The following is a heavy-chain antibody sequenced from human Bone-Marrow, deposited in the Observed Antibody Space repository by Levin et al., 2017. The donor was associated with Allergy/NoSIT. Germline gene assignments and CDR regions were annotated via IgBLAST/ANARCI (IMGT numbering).Heavy chain of an antibody. CDR1: AYSFTHYW. J-gene: IGHJ4*02. CDR2: IYPGDSDT. Sequence: GGSLRLSCEGSAYSFTHYWIGWVRQIPGKGLEWMGIIYPGDSDTTYNPSFQGQVTISADKSISTVYLHWSSLQASDTAMYYCAAMNNGRFDYWGQGTLVTVSS. D-gene: IGHD5-18*01. CDR3: AAMNNGRFDY. V-gene: IGHV5-51*01.